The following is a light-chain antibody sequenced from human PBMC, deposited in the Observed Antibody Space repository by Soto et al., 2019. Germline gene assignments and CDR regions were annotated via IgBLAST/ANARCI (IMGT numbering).Light chain of an antibody. Sequence: QSALTQPASVSGSPGQSITISCTGTISDIGTFNFVSWYQQYPGKAPKLIIYEVSNRPSGVSNRFSGSKSGNTASLTISGLLAEDEADYFCTSSTSDSLYVFGTGTKVTV. J-gene: IGLJ1*01. CDR2: EVS. CDR1: ISDIGTFNF. V-gene: IGLV2-14*01. CDR3: TSSTSDSLYV.